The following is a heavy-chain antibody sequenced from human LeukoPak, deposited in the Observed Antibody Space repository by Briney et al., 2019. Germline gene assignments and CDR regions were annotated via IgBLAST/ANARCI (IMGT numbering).Heavy chain of an antibody. CDR3: ARVGGVGGWYEEHNWFDP. Sequence: ASVKVSCKASGGTFSSYAISWVRQAPGQGLEWMGGIIPIFGTANYAQKFQGRVTITADESTSTAYMELSSLRSEDTAVYYCARVGGVGGWYEEHNWFDPWGQGTLVTVSS. CDR1: GGTFSSYA. CDR2: IIPIFGTA. D-gene: IGHD6-19*01. V-gene: IGHV1-69*13. J-gene: IGHJ5*02.